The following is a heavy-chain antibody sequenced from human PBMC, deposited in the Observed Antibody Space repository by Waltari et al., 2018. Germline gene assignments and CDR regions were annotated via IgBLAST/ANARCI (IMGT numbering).Heavy chain of an antibody. CDR2: INVGNGNT. V-gene: IGHV1-3*01. J-gene: IGHJ6*02. D-gene: IGHD2-15*01. CDR3: ARGYCSGGSCHHYGMDV. CDR1: GYTFTSYA. Sequence: QVQLVQSGAEVKKPGASVKVSCKASGYTFTSYAMHWVRQAPGQRLAWMGWINVGNGNTKDSQKFQGRVTSTRDTSASTAYMELSSLRSEDTAVYYCARGYCSGGSCHHYGMDVWGQGTTVTVSS.